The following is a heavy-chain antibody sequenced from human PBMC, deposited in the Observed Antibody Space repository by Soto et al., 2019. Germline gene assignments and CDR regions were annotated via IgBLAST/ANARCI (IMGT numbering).Heavy chain of an antibody. CDR2: IFPSGTT. Sequence: TLSLTCSVAGCSLPSGTYCWNWVRQPPGKGLEWIGYIFPSGTTYYNPSLKSRVSISIDVSNNQFSLNLRSLTAADTAVYYCARGREFDYWGQGTLVTVSS. CDR3: ARGREFDY. CDR1: GCSLPSGTYC. V-gene: IGHV4-30-2*01. J-gene: IGHJ4*02.